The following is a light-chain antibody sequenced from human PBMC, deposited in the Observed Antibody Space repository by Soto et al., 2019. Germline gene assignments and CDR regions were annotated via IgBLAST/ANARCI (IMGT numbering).Light chain of an antibody. J-gene: IGLJ1*01. CDR2: EVS. Sequence: QSALTQPASVSGSPGQSVTISCTGTSIDVGGYNYVSWYQQHPGKAPKLMIYEVSNRPSGVSNRFSGSKSGNTASLTISGLQAEDEADYYCSSYTSSSTYVFGTGTKV. CDR1: SIDVGGYNY. V-gene: IGLV2-14*01. CDR3: SSYTSSSTYV.